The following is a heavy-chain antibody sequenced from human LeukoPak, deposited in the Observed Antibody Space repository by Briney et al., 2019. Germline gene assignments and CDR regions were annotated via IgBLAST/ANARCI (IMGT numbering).Heavy chain of an antibody. CDR1: GGSISSSTYY. J-gene: IGHJ4*02. CDR3: ARQRRLELPDY. V-gene: IGHV4-39*01. CDR2: ISYSGNI. Sequence: SEALSLTCTVSGGSISSSTYYWGWIRQPPGKGLEWIGSISYSGNIYYNPSLKSRVTISVDTSKNQFSLKLSSVTAADTAVYYCARQRRLELPDYWGQGTLVTVSS. D-gene: IGHD3-16*01.